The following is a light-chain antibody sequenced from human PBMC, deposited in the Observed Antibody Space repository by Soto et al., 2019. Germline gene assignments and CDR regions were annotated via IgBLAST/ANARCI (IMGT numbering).Light chain of an antibody. CDR1: SSNIGSNS. CDR3: AAWDDTLNGVL. Sequence: QSVLTQPPSASGTPGQRVTISCSGGSSNIGSNSVNWYQQLPGTAPKLLIHSNSQRPSGVPDRFSGSKSGTSASLAISGLQSEDEADYYCAAWDDTLNGVLFGGGTKVTVL. CDR2: SNS. J-gene: IGLJ2*01. V-gene: IGLV1-44*01.